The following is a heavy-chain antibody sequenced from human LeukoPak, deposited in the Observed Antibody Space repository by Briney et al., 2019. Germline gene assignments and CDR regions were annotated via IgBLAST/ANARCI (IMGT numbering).Heavy chain of an antibody. CDR3: ARDRLDGNNWNDCDY. J-gene: IGHJ4*02. V-gene: IGHV3-30-3*01. D-gene: IGHD1-1*01. CDR1: GFTFSNYA. Sequence: TGGSLTLSCAASGFTFSNYAMHWVRQAPGKGLEWLAIISYDGSNKYYADSVKGRFTISRDNSKNTLYVQMNGLRVDDTAVYYCARDRLDGNNWNDCDYWGQGTLVTVSS. CDR2: ISYDGSNK.